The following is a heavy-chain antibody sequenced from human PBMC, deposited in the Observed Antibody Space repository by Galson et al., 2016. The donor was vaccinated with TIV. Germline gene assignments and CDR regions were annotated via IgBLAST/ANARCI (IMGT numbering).Heavy chain of an antibody. D-gene: IGHD2-2*01. J-gene: IGHJ3*02. Sequence: CAISGDSVSSDSAAWNRVRQSPSRGLEWLGRTYYRSRWYYDYKVSVKSRITINPDTSKNQFSLQLNSVTPEDTAMYYCTRAAGKNGASCYATCETFDIWGQGTMVTVSS. V-gene: IGHV6-1*01. CDR1: GDSVSSDSAA. CDR2: TYYRSRWYY. CDR3: TRAAGKNGASCYATCETFDI.